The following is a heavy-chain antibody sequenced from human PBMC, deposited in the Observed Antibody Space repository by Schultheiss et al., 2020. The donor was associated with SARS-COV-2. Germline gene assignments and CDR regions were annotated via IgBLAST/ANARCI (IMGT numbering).Heavy chain of an antibody. CDR3: ARYHQLLIRGLYYYYYGMDV. V-gene: IGHV1-8*02. D-gene: IGHD2-2*01. Sequence: ASVKVSCKASGYTFTGYYMHWVRQAPGQGLEWMGRINPNSGNTGYAQKFQGRVTMTRNTSISTAYMELSSLRSEDTAVYYCARYHQLLIRGLYYYYYGMDVWGQGTTVTVSS. CDR1: GYTFTGYY. CDR2: INPNSGNT. J-gene: IGHJ6*02.